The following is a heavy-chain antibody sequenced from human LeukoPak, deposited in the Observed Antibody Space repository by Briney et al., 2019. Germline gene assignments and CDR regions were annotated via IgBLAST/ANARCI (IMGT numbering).Heavy chain of an antibody. CDR3: ARGGLRFDS. CDR2: IYYSRNT. CDR1: GGSISSYY. V-gene: IGHV4-59*01. J-gene: IGHJ4*02. Sequence: SETLSLTCTVSGGSISSYYWSWIRQPPGKGLEWIGYIYYSRNTNYNPSLKSRVTISVDTSKNQCSLKLSSVTAADTAVYYCARGGLRFDSWGQGTLVTVSS.